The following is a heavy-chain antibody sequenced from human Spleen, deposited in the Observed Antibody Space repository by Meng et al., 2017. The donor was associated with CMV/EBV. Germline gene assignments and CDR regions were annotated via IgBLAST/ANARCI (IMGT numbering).Heavy chain of an antibody. J-gene: IGHJ5*02. V-gene: IGHV1-2*02. D-gene: IGHD3-22*01. CDR2: INPNTGCT. CDR3: ARGGYYDSSGSSGTLRWFDP. CDR1: GYIFNNYY. Sequence: ASVKVSCKASGYIFNNYYIHWVRQAPGQGLDWVGWINPNTGCTRYAQQFQGRVTVTSDTSITTAYMELSSLRSDDTAVYYCARGGYYDSSGSSGTLRWFDPWGQGTLVTVSS.